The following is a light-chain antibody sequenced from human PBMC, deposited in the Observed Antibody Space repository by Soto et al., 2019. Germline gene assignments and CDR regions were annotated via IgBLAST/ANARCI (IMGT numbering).Light chain of an antibody. V-gene: IGLV2-8*01. CDR3: CSYSSISTLL. Sequence: QSALTQPPSASGSPGQSVTVSCTGTSSDVGGYNFVSWYQQHPGKVPKLMLYEVSKRPSGVPDRFSGSKSGNTASLTVSGLQAEDEADYYCCSYSSISTLLFGGGTKLTVL. J-gene: IGLJ2*01. CDR1: SSDVGGYNF. CDR2: EVS.